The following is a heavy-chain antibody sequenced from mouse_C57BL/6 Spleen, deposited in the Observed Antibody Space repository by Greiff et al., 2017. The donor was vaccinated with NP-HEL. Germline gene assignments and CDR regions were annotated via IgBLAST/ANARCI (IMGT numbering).Heavy chain of an antibody. D-gene: IGHD3-2*02. J-gene: IGHJ2*01. Sequence: VQLQQSGPELVKPGASVKLSCKASGYTFTSYDINWGKQRPGQGLEWIGWIYPRDGSTKYNEKFKGKATVTVDTSSCTAYMELHSLTSEDSAVYFCARSLDSSEGNYWGQGTTLTVSS. V-gene: IGHV1-85*01. CDR2: IYPRDGST. CDR3: ARSLDSSEGNY. CDR1: GYTFTSYD.